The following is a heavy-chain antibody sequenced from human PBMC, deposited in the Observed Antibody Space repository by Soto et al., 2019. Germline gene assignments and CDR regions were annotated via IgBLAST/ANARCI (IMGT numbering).Heavy chain of an antibody. J-gene: IGHJ4*02. D-gene: IGHD5-12*01. CDR3: ARDHKYSGSVDY. CDR2: ISSSSSYT. CDR1: GFTFSDYY. Sequence: PGGSLRLSCAASGFTFSDYYMSWIRQAPGKGLEWASYISSSSSYTNYADSVKGRFTISRDNAKNSLYLQMNSLRAEDTAVYYCARDHKYSGSVDYWGQGTLVTVSS. V-gene: IGHV3-11*06.